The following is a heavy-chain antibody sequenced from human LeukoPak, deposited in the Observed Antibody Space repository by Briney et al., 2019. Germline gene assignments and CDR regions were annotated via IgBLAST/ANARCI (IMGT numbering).Heavy chain of an antibody. D-gene: IGHD1-26*01. Sequence: SETLSLSCTVSGGSIGSYYWSWIRQPAGKGLEWIGRIYTSGSTNYNPSLKSRVTMSVDTSKNQFSLKLSSVTAADTAVYYCARSILVGATIYFDYWGQGTLVTVSS. V-gene: IGHV4-4*07. CDR1: GGSIGSYY. CDR2: IYTSGST. CDR3: ARSILVGATIYFDY. J-gene: IGHJ4*02.